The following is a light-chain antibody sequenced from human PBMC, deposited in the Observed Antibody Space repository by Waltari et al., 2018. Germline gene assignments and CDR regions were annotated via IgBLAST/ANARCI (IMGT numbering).Light chain of an antibody. Sequence: EIVLTQSPDTLSLSPWERATLSCRASQSVSTSFLAWYQQKPGQAPRPLIYGASNRATGIPDRFSGRGSGTDFTLTISRLEPEDFAVYYCQQYFSSPPYTFGQGTKLEIK. CDR1: QSVSTSF. CDR2: GAS. J-gene: IGKJ2*01. V-gene: IGKV3-20*01. CDR3: QQYFSSPPYT.